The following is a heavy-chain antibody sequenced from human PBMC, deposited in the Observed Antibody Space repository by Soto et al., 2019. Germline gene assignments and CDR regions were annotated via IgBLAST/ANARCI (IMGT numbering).Heavy chain of an antibody. CDR3: ARENNVLPGGYFDY. CDR2: IYHSGST. D-gene: IGHD3-10*01. V-gene: IGHV4-34*01. CDR1: GGSFSGYY. Sequence: PSETLSLTCAVYGGSFSGYYWSWIRQPPGKGLEWIGYIYHSGSTYYNPSLKSRVTISVDRSKNQFSLKLSSVTAADTAVYYCARENNVLPGGYFDYWGRGTLVTVSS. J-gene: IGHJ4*02.